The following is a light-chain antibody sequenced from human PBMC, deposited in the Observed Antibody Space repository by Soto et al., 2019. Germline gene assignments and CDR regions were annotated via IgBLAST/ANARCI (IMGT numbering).Light chain of an antibody. CDR3: QQYNDWPHT. J-gene: IGKJ5*01. CDR2: GAS. CDR1: QSVSNN. Sequence: EIVLTQSPGPLSLSPGERATLSCRASQSVSNNYLAWYQQKPGQAPRLLIYGASTRATGIPARFSGSGSGTEFTLTISSLQSEDFAVYYCQQYNDWPHTFGQGTRLEIK. V-gene: IGKV3-15*01.